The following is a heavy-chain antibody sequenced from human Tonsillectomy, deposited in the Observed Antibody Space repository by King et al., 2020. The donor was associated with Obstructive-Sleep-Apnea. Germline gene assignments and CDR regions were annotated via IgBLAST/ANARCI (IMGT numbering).Heavy chain of an antibody. D-gene: IGHD2-21*01. J-gene: IGHJ4*02. CDR1: GFTFSNAW. CDR2: IKSKTDGGTT. CDR3: TTVWTTGARGGSILGWWG. V-gene: IGHV3-15*01. Sequence: VQLVESGGGLVKPGGSLRLSCAASGFTFSNAWMSWVRQAPGKGLEWVGRIKSKTDGGTTDYAAPVKGRFTISRDDSKNTLYLQMNSLKTEDTAVYYCTTVWTTGARGGSILGWWGWGQGTLVTVSS.